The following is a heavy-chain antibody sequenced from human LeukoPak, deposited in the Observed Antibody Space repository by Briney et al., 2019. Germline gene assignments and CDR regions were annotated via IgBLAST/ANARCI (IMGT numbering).Heavy chain of an antibody. D-gene: IGHD3-10*02. CDR3: AELGITMIGGV. V-gene: IGHV3-30*04. J-gene: IGHJ6*04. Sequence: HSGRSLRLSCAASGFTFSTYAMHWVRQAPGKGLEWVAVISYDGSSKYYADSVKGRFTISRDNAKNSLYLQMNSLRAEDTAVYYCAELGITMIGGVWGKGTTVTISS. CDR2: ISYDGSSK. CDR1: GFTFSTYA.